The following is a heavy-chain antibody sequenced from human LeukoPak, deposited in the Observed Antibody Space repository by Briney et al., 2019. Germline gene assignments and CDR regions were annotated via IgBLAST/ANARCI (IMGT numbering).Heavy chain of an antibody. V-gene: IGHV1-2*06. CDR3: ARVYYYDSSGHNWFDP. J-gene: IGHJ5*02. CDR2: INPNSGGT. Sequence: ASVKVSCKASGYTFTGYYMHWVRQAPGQGLEWMGRINPNSGGTNYAQKFQGRVTMTRDTSTSTAYMDLRSLRSDDTAVYYCARVYYYDSSGHNWFDPWGQGTLVTVSS. D-gene: IGHD3-22*01. CDR1: GYTFTGYY.